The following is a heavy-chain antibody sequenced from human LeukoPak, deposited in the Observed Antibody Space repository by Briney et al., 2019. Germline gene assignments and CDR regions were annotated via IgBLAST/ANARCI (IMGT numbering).Heavy chain of an antibody. CDR3: ARTVPGYPDDYFDY. J-gene: IGHJ4*02. Sequence: GGSLRLSCVASGFTFSRHWMSWVRQAPGKGLERVAHMNQDGSAIYSVDSVKGRFTISRDNDKNSLYLQMNGLTVADTAAYYCARTVPGYPDDYFDYWGQGTPVTVSS. D-gene: IGHD6-19*01. V-gene: IGHV3-7*01. CDR1: GFTFSRHW. CDR2: MNQDGSAI.